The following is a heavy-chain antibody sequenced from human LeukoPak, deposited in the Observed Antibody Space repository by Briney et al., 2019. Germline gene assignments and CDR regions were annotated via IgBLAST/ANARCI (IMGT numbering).Heavy chain of an antibody. D-gene: IGHD5-12*01. CDR3: ARYPYSDSGVWQAFDY. J-gene: IGHJ4*02. CDR1: GGSISSGSHY. Sequence: SETLSLTCIVSGGSISSGSHYWGWIRQPPGKGLEWTGSMHYSGITYYNPSLTSRVTISVDTSKNQFSLRLTSVTAADTVVYYCARYPYSDSGVWQAFDYWGQGTLVTVSS. V-gene: IGHV4-39*01. CDR2: MHYSGIT.